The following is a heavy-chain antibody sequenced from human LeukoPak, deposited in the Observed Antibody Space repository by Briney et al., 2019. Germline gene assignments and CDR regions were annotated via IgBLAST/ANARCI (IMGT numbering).Heavy chain of an antibody. J-gene: IGHJ4*02. CDR2: ISGSGGST. CDR3: AKDSPGWEQQLIPVDY. V-gene: IGHV3-23*01. D-gene: IGHD6-13*01. Sequence: GGSLRLSCAASGFTFSSYAMSWVRQAPGKGLEWVSAISGSGGSTYYADSVKGRFTISRDNSKSTLYLQMNSLRAEDTAVYYCAKDSPGWEQQLIPVDYWGQGTLVTVSS. CDR1: GFTFSSYA.